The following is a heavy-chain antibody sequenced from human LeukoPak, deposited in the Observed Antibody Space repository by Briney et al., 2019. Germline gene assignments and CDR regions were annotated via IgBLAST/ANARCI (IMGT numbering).Heavy chain of an antibody. V-gene: IGHV3-48*01. Sequence: PGGSLRLSCTASGFTFITYWMSWVRQAPGKGLEWVSYISSSSSTIYYADSVKGRFTISRDNAKNSLYLQMNSLRAEDTAVYYCAREGSSPYYYDSSGYYPFDYWGQGTLVTVSS. CDR3: AREGSSPYYYDSSGYYPFDY. D-gene: IGHD3-22*01. CDR2: ISSSSSTI. J-gene: IGHJ4*02. CDR1: GFTFITYW.